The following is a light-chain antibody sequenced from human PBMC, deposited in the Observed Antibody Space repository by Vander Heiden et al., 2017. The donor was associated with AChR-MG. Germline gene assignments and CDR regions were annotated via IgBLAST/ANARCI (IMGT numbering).Light chain of an antibody. V-gene: IGLV2-14*01. J-gene: IGLJ2*01. Sequence: QSALTQPASVSGSPGQSITISCTGTSSDVGGYNYVSWYQQHPGKVPKLMIYDVSKRPSGVSNRFSGSKSGNTASLTISGLQTEDEADYYCFSYTSSSTLEVGGGTKLTVL. CDR3: FSYTSSSTLE. CDR2: DVS. CDR1: SSDVGGYNY.